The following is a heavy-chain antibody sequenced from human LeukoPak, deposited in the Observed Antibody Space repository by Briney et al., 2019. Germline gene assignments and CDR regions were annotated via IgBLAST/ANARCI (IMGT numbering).Heavy chain of an antibody. CDR3: ARKGCGGDCYRFDY. CDR1: GYTFTRYG. CDR2: INTYNGNT. J-gene: IGHJ4*02. V-gene: IGHV1-18*01. D-gene: IGHD2-21*02. Sequence: ASVKVSCKASGYTFTRYGISWVRQAPGQGLEWMGWINTYNGNTNYEQKLQGRVTMTTDTSTSTAYMELRGLRSDDTAVYYCARKGCGGDCYRFDYWGQGTLVTVSS.